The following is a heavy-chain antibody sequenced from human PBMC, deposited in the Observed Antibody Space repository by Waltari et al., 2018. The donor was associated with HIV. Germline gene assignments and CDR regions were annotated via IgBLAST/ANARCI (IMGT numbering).Heavy chain of an antibody. CDR1: GFSFDDHA. J-gene: IGHJ6*02. CDR2: ISWKSGNI. Sequence: EVQLVESGGGLVQPGRSLRLSCVASGFSFDDHAMHWVRQAPGKGLEWFSGISWKSGNIGYADSVKGRFTISRDNAKNSLYLQMNSLRAEDTALYYCAKDRGSGIYYGMDVWGQGTTVTV. CDR3: AKDRGSGIYYGMDV. D-gene: IGHD3-10*01. V-gene: IGHV3-9*01.